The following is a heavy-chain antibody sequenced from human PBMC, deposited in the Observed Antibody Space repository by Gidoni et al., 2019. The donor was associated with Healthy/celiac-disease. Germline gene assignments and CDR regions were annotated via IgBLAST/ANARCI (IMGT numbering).Heavy chain of an antibody. CDR2: IYSGGST. J-gene: IGHJ4*02. D-gene: IGHD5-12*01. CDR3: AGRPCGLRPDD. V-gene: IGHV3-53*01. CDR1: GFTVISNY. Sequence: EVQLVESGGGLIQPGGSLRLSCAASGFTVISNYMSWVRQAPGKGLEWVSVIYSGGSTYCADSVKGRFTISRDNSKNTLYLQMNSLRAEDTAVYYCAGRPCGLRPDDWGQGTLVTVSS.